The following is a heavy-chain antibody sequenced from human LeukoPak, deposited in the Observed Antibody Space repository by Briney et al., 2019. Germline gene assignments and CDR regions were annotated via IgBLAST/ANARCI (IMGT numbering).Heavy chain of an antibody. Sequence: GRSLRLSCAASGFTFSSYGMHWVRQAPGKGLEWVAVISYDGSNKYYADSVKGRFTISRDNSKNTLYLQMNNLRADDTAVYYCVKKGQADDDGKPDWGQGTLVTVSS. CDR1: GFTFSSYG. J-gene: IGHJ4*02. CDR3: VKKGQADDDGKPD. CDR2: ISYDGSNK. D-gene: IGHD1-1*01. V-gene: IGHV3-30*18.